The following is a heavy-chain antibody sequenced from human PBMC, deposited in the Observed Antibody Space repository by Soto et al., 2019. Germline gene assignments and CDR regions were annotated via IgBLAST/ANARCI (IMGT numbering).Heavy chain of an antibody. J-gene: IGHJ5*02. CDR2: ISGSGGST. D-gene: IGHD2-15*01. V-gene: IGHV3-23*01. CDR3: AKADLTVVVASWFDP. CDR1: GFTFSSYA. Sequence: GGSLRLSCAASGFTFSSYAMSWVRQAPGKGLEWVSAISGSGGSTYYADSVKGRFTISRDNSKNTLYLQMNSLRAEDTAVYYFAKADLTVVVASWFDPWGQGTLVTVSS.